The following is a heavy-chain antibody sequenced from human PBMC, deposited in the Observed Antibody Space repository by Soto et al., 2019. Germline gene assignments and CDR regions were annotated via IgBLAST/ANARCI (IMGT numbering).Heavy chain of an antibody. CDR1: GGTFSSYS. V-gene: IGHV1-69*01. CDR2: IIPIFGTA. CDR3: ARHGGRHSGGIDY. D-gene: IGHD1-26*01. Sequence: QVQLVQSGAEVKKPGSSVKVSCKASGGTFSSYSINWVRQAPGQGLEWMGEIIPIFGTANYAQKFQGRVTITADESTSTDYMELSSLRSEDTAVYYCARHGGRHSGGIDYWGQGTLVTVSS. J-gene: IGHJ4*02.